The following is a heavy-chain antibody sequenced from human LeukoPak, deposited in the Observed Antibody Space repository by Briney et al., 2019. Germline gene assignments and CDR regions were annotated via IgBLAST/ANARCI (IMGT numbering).Heavy chain of an antibody. D-gene: IGHD3-10*01. V-gene: IGHV1-46*01. CDR2: INPSGGST. CDR1: GYTFTSYY. Sequence: ASVKVSCKASGYTFTSYYMHWVRQAPGQGLEWMGIINPSGGSTIYAHKFQGRVTMTRDMSTSTVYMELSRLRSDDTAVYYCARVNRGLLWFGEFLDAFDIWGQGTMVTVSS. J-gene: IGHJ3*02. CDR3: ARVNRGLLWFGEFLDAFDI.